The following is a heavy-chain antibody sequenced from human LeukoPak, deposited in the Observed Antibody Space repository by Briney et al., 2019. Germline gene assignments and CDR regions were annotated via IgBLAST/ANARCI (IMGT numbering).Heavy chain of an antibody. V-gene: IGHV1-69*01. CDR1: GGTFSSYA. CDR3: ARYYDILTGSHNWFDP. D-gene: IGHD3-9*01. J-gene: IGHJ5*02. CDR2: XIPIFGTA. Sequence: SVKVSCKASGGTFSSYAISWVRQAPGQGLEXXXXXIPIFGTANYAQKFQGRVTITADESTSTAYMELSSLRSEDTAVYYCARYYDILTGSHNWFDPWGQGTLVTVSS.